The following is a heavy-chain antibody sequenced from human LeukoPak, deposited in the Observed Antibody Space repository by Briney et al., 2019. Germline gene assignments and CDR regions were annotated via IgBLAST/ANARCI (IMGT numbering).Heavy chain of an antibody. CDR3: ARSNCSSTSCYLN. D-gene: IGHD2-2*01. CDR1: GGSISSSSYY. J-gene: IGHJ4*02. CDR2: IYYSGST. V-gene: IGHV4-39*01. Sequence: SETLSLTCTASGGSISSSSYYWGWIRQPPGKGLEWIGSIYYSGSTYYNPSLKSRVTISVDTSKNQFSLKLSSVTAADTAVYYCARSNCSSTSCYLNWGQGTLVTVSS.